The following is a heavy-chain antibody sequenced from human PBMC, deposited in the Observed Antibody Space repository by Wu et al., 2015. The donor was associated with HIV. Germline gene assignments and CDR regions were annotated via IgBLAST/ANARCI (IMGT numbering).Heavy chain of an antibody. CDR1: GYTFTGYY. V-gene: IGHV1-2*02. CDR3: ARESGKGVGXTTCTSVT. Sequence: QVQLVQSGAEVKKPGASVKVSCKASGYTFTGYYMHWVRQAPGQGLEWMGWINPNSGGTNYAQKFQGRVTMTRDTSISTAYMELSRLRSDDTAVYYCARESGKGVGXTTCTSVTWGQGHRGPPSP. D-gene: IGHD1-26*01. J-gene: IGHJ1*01. CDR2: INPNSGGT.